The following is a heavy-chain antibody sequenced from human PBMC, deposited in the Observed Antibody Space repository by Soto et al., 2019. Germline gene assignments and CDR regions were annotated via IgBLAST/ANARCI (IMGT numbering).Heavy chain of an antibody. CDR1: GGSISSSY. V-gene: IGHV3-48*02. CDR3: ATTNR. Sequence: ETLSLTCEVSGGSISSSYWWTWVRQSPGKGLEWVSYISSSSSTIYYADSVKGRFTISRDNAKNSLYLQMNSLRDEDTAVYYCATTNRWGQGTLVTVSS. J-gene: IGHJ5*02. CDR2: ISSSSSTI.